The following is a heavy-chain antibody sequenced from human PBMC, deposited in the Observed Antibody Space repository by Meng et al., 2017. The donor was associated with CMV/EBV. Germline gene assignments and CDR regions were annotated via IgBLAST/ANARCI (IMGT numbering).Heavy chain of an antibody. V-gene: IGHV1-69*05. CDR2: IIPIFGTA. D-gene: IGHD3-10*01. CDR3: ASWGGSGSYRDY. CDR1: GGTFSSYA. J-gene: IGHJ4*02. Sequence: SVKVSCKASGGTFSSYAISWVRQAPGQGLEWMGGIIPIFGTANYAQKFQGRVTITTDESTSTAYMELSSLRSEDTAVYYCASWGGSGSYRDYWGQGTLVSVSS.